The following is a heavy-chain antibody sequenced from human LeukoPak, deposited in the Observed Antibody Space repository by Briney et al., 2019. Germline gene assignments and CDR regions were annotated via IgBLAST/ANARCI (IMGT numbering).Heavy chain of an antibody. CDR3: AREYSGRGSGTFDY. D-gene: IGHD1-26*01. Sequence: GASVKVSCKASGYIFSNYAISWVRQAPGQGLEWMGWINIYNGNTNYAQRLQGRVTMTTDTSTSTAYMELMSLRSDDTAVYYCAREYSGRGSGTFDYGGQGTLVTVSS. CDR1: GYIFSNYA. CDR2: INIYNGNT. V-gene: IGHV1-18*01. J-gene: IGHJ4*02.